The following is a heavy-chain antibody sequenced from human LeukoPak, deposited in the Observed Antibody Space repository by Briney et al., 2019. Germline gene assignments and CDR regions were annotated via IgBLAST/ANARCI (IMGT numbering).Heavy chain of an antibody. CDR3: VRDKDFAFDI. CDR1: GFIFSSFS. CDR2: ITGSSGVI. D-gene: IGHD3/OR15-3a*01. V-gene: IGHV3-48*02. J-gene: IGHJ3*02. Sequence: GESLRLSCAASGFIFSSFSMNWVRQAPGKGLEWVSYITGSSGVINYADSVKGRFTISRDNTKNSLYLQMNSLRDEDTAVYFCVRDKDFAFDIWGQGTQVKVSS.